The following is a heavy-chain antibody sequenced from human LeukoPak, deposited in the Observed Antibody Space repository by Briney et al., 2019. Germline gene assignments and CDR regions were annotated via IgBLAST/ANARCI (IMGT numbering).Heavy chain of an antibody. Sequence: GGSLRLSCAASGFTFSRYSMHWVRQAPGKGLEWVAVISFDGSNQFYADSVRGRFTISRDNSKNTLSLQMNGLRVEDTALYYCARAGGQWLAFDYWGQGTLVTVSS. D-gene: IGHD6-19*01. V-gene: IGHV3-30*05. CDR1: GFTFSRYS. J-gene: IGHJ4*02. CDR3: ARAGGQWLAFDY. CDR2: ISFDGSNQ.